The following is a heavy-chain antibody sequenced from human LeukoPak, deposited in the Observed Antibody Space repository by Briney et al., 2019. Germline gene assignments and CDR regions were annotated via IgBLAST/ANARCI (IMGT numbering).Heavy chain of an antibody. CDR1: GGSFSGYY. Sequence: SETLSLTCAVYGGSFSGYYWSWIRQPPGKGLEWIGEINHSGSTNYNPSLKSRVTISVDTSKNQFSLKLSSVTAADTAVYYCAREFRVWGSGSYYKLGYYYYYMDVWGKGTTVTVSS. CDR2: INHSGST. D-gene: IGHD3-10*01. V-gene: IGHV4-34*01. CDR3: AREFRVWGSGSYYKLGYYYYYMDV. J-gene: IGHJ6*03.